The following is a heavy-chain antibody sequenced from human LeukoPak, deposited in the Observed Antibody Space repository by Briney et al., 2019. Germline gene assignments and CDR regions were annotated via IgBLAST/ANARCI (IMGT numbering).Heavy chain of an antibody. D-gene: IGHD5-18*01. CDR2: ISYDGSNK. V-gene: IGHV3-30*04. CDR1: GFTFSSYA. J-gene: IGHJ5*02. CDR3: ASGKYRYGDNWFDP. Sequence: GWSLRLSCAASGFTFSSYAMHWVRQAPGKGLEWVAVISYDGSNKYYADSVKGRFTISRDNSKNTLYLQMNSLRAEDTAVYFCASGKYRYGDNWFDPWGQGTLVTVSS.